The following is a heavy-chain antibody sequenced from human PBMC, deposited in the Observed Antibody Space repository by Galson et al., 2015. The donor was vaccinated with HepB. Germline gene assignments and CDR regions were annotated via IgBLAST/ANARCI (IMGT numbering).Heavy chain of an antibody. CDR1: GFTVSSYA. CDR3: ARADYGDYWLDY. D-gene: IGHD4-17*01. Sequence: SLRLSCAASGFTVSSYAMHWVRQAPGKGLEWLAIISYDGTKKYFADSVKGRFTISRDNSKNTLYLQMNSLRAEDTAVYYCARADYGDYWLDYWGQGTLVTVSS. V-gene: IGHV3-30-3*01. CDR2: ISYDGTKK. J-gene: IGHJ4*02.